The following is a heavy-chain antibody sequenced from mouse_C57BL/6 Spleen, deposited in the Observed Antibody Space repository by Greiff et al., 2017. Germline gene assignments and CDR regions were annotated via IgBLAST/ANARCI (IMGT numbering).Heavy chain of an antibody. CDR3: TKQDSYAMDY. J-gene: IGHJ4*01. Sequence: EVQLVESGGGLVKPGGSLKLSCAASGFTFSDYGMHWVRQAPEKGLEWVAYISSGSSTIYYADTVKGRFTISRDNAKNTLFLQLTSLRSEETALCYCTKQDSYAMDYWGQGTSVTVSS. CDR1: GFTFSDYG. V-gene: IGHV5-17*01. CDR2: ISSGSSTI.